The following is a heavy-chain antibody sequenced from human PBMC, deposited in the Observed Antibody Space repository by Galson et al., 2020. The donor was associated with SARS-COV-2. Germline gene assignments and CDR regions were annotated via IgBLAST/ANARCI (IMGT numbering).Heavy chain of an antibody. CDR3: ARDIVVVPAAMEGGSYYYYGMDV. V-gene: IGHV1-46*01. CDR1: GYTFTSYY. D-gene: IGHD2-2*01. J-gene: IGHJ6*02. CDR2: INPSGGST. Sequence: ASVKVSFKASGYTFTSYYMHWVRQAPGQGLEWMGIINPSGGSTSYAQKFQGRVTMTRDTSTSTVYMELSSLRSEDTAVYYCARDIVVVPAAMEGGSYYYYGMDVWGQGTTVTVSS.